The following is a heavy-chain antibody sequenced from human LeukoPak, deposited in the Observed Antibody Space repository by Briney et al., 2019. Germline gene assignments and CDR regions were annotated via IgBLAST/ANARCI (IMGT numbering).Heavy chain of an antibody. CDR3: ASTGPGGY. Sequence: PSETLSLTCTVSGASLTSHNWRCIRQPPGKGLEWIGYIHYSGVTDYNPSLRSRVAMSMDSSKNQFSLGLTSVTAADTAVYYCASTGPGGYWGPGILVTVSS. CDR2: IHYSGVT. J-gene: IGHJ4*02. V-gene: IGHV4-59*11. D-gene: IGHD1-14*01. CDR1: GASLTSHN.